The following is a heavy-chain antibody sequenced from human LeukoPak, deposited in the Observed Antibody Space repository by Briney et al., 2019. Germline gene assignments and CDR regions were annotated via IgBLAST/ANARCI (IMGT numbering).Heavy chain of an antibody. Sequence: SETLSLTRGLYGGSFSGYYWSWIRQPPGKGLEWIGEINHSGSTNYNPSLKSRVTISVDTSKNQFSLKLSSVTAADTAVYYCARGPGFLEWLLSPNFDYWGQGTLVTVSS. V-gene: IGHV4-34*01. CDR3: ARGPGFLEWLLSPNFDY. D-gene: IGHD3-3*01. CDR1: GGSFSGYY. J-gene: IGHJ4*02. CDR2: INHSGST.